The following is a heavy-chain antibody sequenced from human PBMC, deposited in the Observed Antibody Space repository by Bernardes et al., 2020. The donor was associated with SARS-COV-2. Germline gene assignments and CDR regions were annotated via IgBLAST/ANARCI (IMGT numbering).Heavy chain of an antibody. Sequence: SETLSLTCTVSGDSISSGGYYWSWIRQHPGKGLEWIGYIYYSGNTYYNPSLKSRVTISVDTSKNHFSLKLTSVTAADTAVYYCARDPGRLPPYGMDVWGQGTTVTVSS. CDR1: GDSISSGGYY. CDR2: IYYSGNT. CDR3: ARDPGRLPPYGMDV. D-gene: IGHD3-10*01. J-gene: IGHJ6*02. V-gene: IGHV4-31*03.